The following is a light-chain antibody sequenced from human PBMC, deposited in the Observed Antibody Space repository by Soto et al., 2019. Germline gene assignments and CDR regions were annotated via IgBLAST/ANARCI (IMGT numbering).Light chain of an antibody. CDR3: QQSYSTPAWT. J-gene: IGKJ1*01. V-gene: IGKV1-39*01. CDR2: AAS. CDR1: QSISSY. Sequence: DIQITHSPSSLSASVGDRVTITCRSSQSISSYLNWYQQKPGKAPKLLIYAASSLQSGVPSRFSGSGSGTDFTLTISSLQPEDFATYYCQQSYSTPAWTLGQGTKVDIK.